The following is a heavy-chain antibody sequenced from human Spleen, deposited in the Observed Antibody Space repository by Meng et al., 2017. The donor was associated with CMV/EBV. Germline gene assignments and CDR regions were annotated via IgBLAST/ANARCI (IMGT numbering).Heavy chain of an antibody. J-gene: IGHJ3*01. D-gene: IGHD2-15*01. Sequence: GESLKISCIGSGFIFGDFPMSWVRQAPGKGLEWVNFISNKAYGGTIQYAASVKGRFTISRDDSKSIVYLQMNNLKTEDTAVYYCSRGRPLGYCNDGGCGWNAFDVWGQGTMVTVSS. V-gene: IGHV3-49*04. CDR3: SRGRPLGYCNDGGCGWNAFDV. CDR1: GFIFGDFP. CDR2: ISNKAYGGTI.